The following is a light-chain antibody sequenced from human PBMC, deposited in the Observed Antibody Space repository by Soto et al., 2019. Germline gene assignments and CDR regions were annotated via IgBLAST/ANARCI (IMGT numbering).Light chain of an antibody. V-gene: IGKV3-20*01. CDR1: QRVSSSY. CDR3: RQYGSSPRT. J-gene: IGKJ1*01. Sequence: EIVLTQSPGTLSLSPGERATLSGRASQRVSSSYLARYQQKPGQAPRLLIYGASSRATGIPDRFSGSGSGTDFTLAICRLEPESFAAYYCRQYGSSPRTFGQGTKVDIK. CDR2: GAS.